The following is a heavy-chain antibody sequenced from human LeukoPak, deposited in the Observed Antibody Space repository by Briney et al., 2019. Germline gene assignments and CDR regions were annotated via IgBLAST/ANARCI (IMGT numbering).Heavy chain of an antibody. D-gene: IGHD3-16*02. CDR2: IYVTGST. Sequence: PLETLSLTCTVSGGSIGTYYWSWIRQSPGKGLVWIGYIYVTGSTRYNPYLQSRVTISVDTSRNQFFLKMSSVTAADTAVYYCARHIGGGIEDMDVWGKGTKVTVSS. CDR1: GGSIGTYY. CDR3: ARHIGGGIEDMDV. J-gene: IGHJ6*03. V-gene: IGHV4-59*08.